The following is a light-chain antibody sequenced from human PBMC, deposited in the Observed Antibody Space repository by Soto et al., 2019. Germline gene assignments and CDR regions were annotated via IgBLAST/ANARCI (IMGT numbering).Light chain of an antibody. Sequence: QSALTQPASVSGSPGQSITISCTGTSSDVGGYNYVSWYQQHPGKAPKLMIYEVNKRPSGVPDRFSGSKSGNTASLTVSGLQAEDEADYYCCSYAGSYTLVFGGGTK. CDR2: EVN. CDR3: CSYAGSYTLV. V-gene: IGLV2-8*01. CDR1: SSDVGGYNY. J-gene: IGLJ2*01.